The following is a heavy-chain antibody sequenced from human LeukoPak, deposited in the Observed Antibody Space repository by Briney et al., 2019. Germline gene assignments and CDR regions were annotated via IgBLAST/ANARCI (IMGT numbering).Heavy chain of an antibody. J-gene: IGHJ4*02. CDR1: GYSFTTYW. CDR2: IDPSDSYT. V-gene: IGHV5-10-1*01. Sequence: GESLRISCKVSGYSFTTYWISWVRQMPGKGLEWMGRIDPSDSYTDCAPSFQGHVTISADRSLSTAYLQWYSLKASDTAMYYCGRQDFWGQGTLVTVSS. CDR3: GRQDF.